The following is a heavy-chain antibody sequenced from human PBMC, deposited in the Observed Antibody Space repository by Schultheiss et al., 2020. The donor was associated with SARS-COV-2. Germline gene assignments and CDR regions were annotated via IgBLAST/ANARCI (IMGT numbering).Heavy chain of an antibody. J-gene: IGHJ6*02. CDR3: AREWARWLRRGMDV. CDR2: INHSGST. CDR1: GGSFRGYY. V-gene: IGHV4-34*01. Sequence: SQTLSLTCAVYGGSFRGYYWSWIRQPPGKGLEWIGEINHSGSTNYNPSLKSRVTISVDTSKNQFSLKLSSVTAADTAVYYCAREWARWLRRGMDVWGQGTTVTVSS. D-gene: IGHD5-12*01.